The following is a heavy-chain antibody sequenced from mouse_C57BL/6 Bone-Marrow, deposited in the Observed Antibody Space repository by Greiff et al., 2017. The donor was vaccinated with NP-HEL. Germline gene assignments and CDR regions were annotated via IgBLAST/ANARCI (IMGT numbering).Heavy chain of an antibody. D-gene: IGHD2-4*01. J-gene: IGHJ2*01. V-gene: IGHV1-53*01. Sequence: QVQLQQPGTELVKPGASVKLSCKASGYTFTSYWMHWVKQRPGQGLEWIGNINPSNGGTNYNEKFKSKATLTVDKSSSTAYMQLSSLTSEDSAVYSGAMAAYYDDDEDHFDYWGQGTTLTVSS. CDR3: AMAAYYDDDEDHFDY. CDR1: GYTFTSYW. CDR2: INPSNGGT.